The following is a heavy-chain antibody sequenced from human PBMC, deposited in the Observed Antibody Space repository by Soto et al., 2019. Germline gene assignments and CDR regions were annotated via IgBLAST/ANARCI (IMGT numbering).Heavy chain of an antibody. CDR1: GFTFSSYA. V-gene: IGHV3-23*01. Sequence: EVQLLESGGRLVQPGGSLRLSCAASGFTFSSYAMSWVRQAPGKGLEWVSAIRGSGGSTYYADSVKGRFTISRDNSKSTLYVQMNSLGAEDTAVYYCAKDRPTMVRGVRPSNFAYGGQGPLVTVSS. D-gene: IGHD3-10*01. J-gene: IGHJ4*02. CDR3: AKDRPTMVRGVRPSNFAY. CDR2: IRGSGGST.